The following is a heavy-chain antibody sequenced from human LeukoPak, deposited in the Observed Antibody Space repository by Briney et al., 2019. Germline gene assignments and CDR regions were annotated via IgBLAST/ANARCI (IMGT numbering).Heavy chain of an antibody. CDR2: MKPDGSEI. J-gene: IGHJ4*02. D-gene: IGHD3-10*01. CDR3: AKHSGLYYFDY. CDR1: GFTFTTYW. Sequence: PGGSLRLSCAASGFTFTTYWMSWVRQAPGKGLEWVANMKPDGSEIFYVDSVKGRFTISRDTSKNTVYLQMNSLRAEDTAVYYCAKHSGLYYFDYWGQGALVTVSS. V-gene: IGHV3-7*01.